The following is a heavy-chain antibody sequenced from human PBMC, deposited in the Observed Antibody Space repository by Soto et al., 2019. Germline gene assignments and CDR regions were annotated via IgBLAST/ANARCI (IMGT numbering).Heavy chain of an antibody. V-gene: IGHV3-23*01. J-gene: IGHJ4*02. CDR3: AKDLWETTPPYYFDY. CDR2: ISGGGANT. Sequence: EVRLSESGGGLVQPGGSLRLSCAASGFTFNNNAMSWVRQAPGKGLEWLSVISGGGANTYYADSEKGRFTISRDNSKNTLYLQLHSLRAEDTDIYYCAKDLWETTPPYYFDYWGKGSQVTVSS. D-gene: IGHD1-1*01. CDR1: GFTFNNNA.